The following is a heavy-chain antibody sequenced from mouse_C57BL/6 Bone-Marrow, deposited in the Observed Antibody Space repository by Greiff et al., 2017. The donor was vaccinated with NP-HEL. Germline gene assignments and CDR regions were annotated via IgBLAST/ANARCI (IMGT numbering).Heavy chain of an antibody. CDR1: GFTFSSYA. D-gene: IGHD2-1*01. V-gene: IGHV5-4*01. CDR3: ARIYPQSWFAY. Sequence: EVQLVESGGGLVKPGGSLKLSCAASGFTFSSYAMSWVRQTPEKRLEWVATISDGGSYTYYPDNVKGRFTISRDNAKNNLYLQMSHLKSEDTAMYYCARIYPQSWFAYWGQGTRVTVSA. J-gene: IGHJ3*01. CDR2: ISDGGSYT.